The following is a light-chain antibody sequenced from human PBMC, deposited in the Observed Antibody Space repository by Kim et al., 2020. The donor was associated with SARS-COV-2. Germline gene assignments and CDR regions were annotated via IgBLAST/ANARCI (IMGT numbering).Light chain of an antibody. CDR2: DAS. CDR1: QKVSSY. V-gene: IGKV3-11*01. CDR3: QQRSNWYT. Sequence: LSVSPGERAPHSCRASQKVSSYLARYKQKPGQAPRLLIYDASNRATGIPDRFSGSGSGTDFTLTISSLEPEDFAVYYWQQRSNWYTFGQGTKLEI. J-gene: IGKJ2*01.